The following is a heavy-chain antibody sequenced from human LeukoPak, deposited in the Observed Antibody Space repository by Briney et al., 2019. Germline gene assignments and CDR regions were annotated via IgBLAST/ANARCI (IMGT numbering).Heavy chain of an antibody. CDR3: AKESGKFDY. J-gene: IGHJ4*02. Sequence: PGGSPRLSRVASGLNFDDSAMHWVRQAPGKGLEWVSLISADGGSTFSADSVKGRFSISRDNSKNSLYLQMNSLRSEDTAMYYCAKESGKFDYWGQGTLVAVSS. CDR1: GLNFDDSA. CDR2: ISADGGST. V-gene: IGHV3-43*02.